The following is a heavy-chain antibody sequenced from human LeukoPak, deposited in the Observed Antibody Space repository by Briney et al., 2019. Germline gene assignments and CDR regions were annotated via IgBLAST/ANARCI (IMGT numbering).Heavy chain of an antibody. CDR1: GGSVSSSGYY. D-gene: IGHD3-10*01. CDR2: IYSSGNT. J-gene: IGHJ4*02. V-gene: IGHV4-39*01. Sequence: PSETLSLTCTVSGGSVSSSGYYWGWIRQPPGEDLEWIGSIYSSGNTYYKSSLKSRVTISVDTSKNQFSLKLSSVTATDTAVYYCARFGTYYYGSGSQRFSYYFDYWGQGTLVTVSS. CDR3: ARFGTYYYGSGSQRFSYYFDY.